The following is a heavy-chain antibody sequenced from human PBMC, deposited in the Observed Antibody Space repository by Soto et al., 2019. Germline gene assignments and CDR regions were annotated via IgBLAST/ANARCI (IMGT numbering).Heavy chain of an antibody. CDR2: ISAYNGNT. CDR3: ARDRQPYSSSSPSTFDY. CDR1: GYTFTSYG. J-gene: IGHJ4*02. D-gene: IGHD6-6*01. V-gene: IGHV1-18*01. Sequence: GASVKVSCKASGYTFTSYGISWVRQAPGQGLEWMGWISAYNGNTNYAQKLQGRVTMTTDTSTSTAYMELRSLRSDDTAVYYCARDRQPYSSSSPSTFDYWGQGTLVTVSS.